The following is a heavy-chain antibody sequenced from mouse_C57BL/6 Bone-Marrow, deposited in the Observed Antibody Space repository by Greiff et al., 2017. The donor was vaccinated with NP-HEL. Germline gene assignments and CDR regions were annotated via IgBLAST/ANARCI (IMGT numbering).Heavy chain of an antibody. Sequence: EVQLQQSGPELVKPGASVKISCKASGYTFTDYYMNWVKQSPGQSLEWIGDINPNNGGTSYNQKFKGKATLTVDKSSSTAYMELRSLTSADSAVYYCASSLESGAMDYWGQGTSVTVSS. D-gene: IGHD2-10*02. CDR3: ASSLESGAMDY. CDR2: INPNNGGT. V-gene: IGHV1-26*01. J-gene: IGHJ4*01. CDR1: GYTFTDYY.